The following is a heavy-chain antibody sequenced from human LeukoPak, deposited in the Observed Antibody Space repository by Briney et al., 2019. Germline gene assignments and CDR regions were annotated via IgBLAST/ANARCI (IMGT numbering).Heavy chain of an antibody. V-gene: IGHV3-9*01. CDR3: AKDHMPYYYDSSGYQDY. D-gene: IGHD3-22*01. Sequence: GRSLRLSCAASGFTFDDYAMHWVRQAPGKGLEWFSGISWNSGSIGYADSVKGRFTISRDNAKNSLYLQMNSLRAEDTALYYCAKDHMPYYYDSSGYQDYWGQGTLVTVSS. CDR1: GFTFDDYA. CDR2: ISWNSGSI. J-gene: IGHJ4*02.